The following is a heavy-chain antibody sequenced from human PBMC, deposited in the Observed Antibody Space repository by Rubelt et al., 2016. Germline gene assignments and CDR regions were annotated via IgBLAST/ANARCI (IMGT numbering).Heavy chain of an antibody. CDR3: ARVYGSIDY. D-gene: IGHD4-17*01. CDR1: GYTFTGYY. CDR2: INPNSRGT. Sequence: QVQLVQSGAEVKKPGASVKVSCKASGYTFTGYYMHWVRQAPGQGLEWMGWINPNSRGTNYAQKFQGRVTMTRDTSKSPTYMERGSMRSDDTAGYYCARVYGSIDYWGQGTLVTVS. J-gene: IGHJ4*02. V-gene: IGHV1-2*02.